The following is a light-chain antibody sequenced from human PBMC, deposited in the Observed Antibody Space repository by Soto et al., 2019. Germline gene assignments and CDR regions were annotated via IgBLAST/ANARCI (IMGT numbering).Light chain of an antibody. V-gene: IGLV1-40*01. CDR1: RSNIGAGYD. Sequence: QSVLTQPPSVSGAPGQRVTISCTGSRSNIGAGYDVHWYQQLPGTAPKVLIYANSNRPSGVPDRFSGSKSGTSASRAITGLQAEDEADYYCQSYDSSLSVVFGGGTKLTVL. J-gene: IGLJ2*01. CDR2: ANS. CDR3: QSYDSSLSVV.